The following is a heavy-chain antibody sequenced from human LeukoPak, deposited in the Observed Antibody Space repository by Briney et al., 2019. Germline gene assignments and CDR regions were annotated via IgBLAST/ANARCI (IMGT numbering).Heavy chain of an antibody. Sequence: GGSLRLSCAASGFTFSTYTMNWVRQAPGKGLEWVSSISSRSGYIYYADSVKGRFTISRDNAKNSLYLQMNSLRAEDTAVYYCSRDRHCIGSTCYGLWGQGTRVTVSS. CDR3: SRDRHCIGSTCYGL. CDR1: GFTFSTYT. CDR2: ISSRSGYI. J-gene: IGHJ4*02. D-gene: IGHD2-2*01. V-gene: IGHV3-21*01.